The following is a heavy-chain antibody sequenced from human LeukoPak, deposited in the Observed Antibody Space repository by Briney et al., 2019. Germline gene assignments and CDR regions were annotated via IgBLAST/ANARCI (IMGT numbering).Heavy chain of an antibody. V-gene: IGHV4-39*07. CDR1: GGSISSSSYY. D-gene: IGHD1-14*01. Sequence: SETLSLTCTVSGGSISSSSYYWGWIRQPPGKGLEWIGSISNSGSTYYNPSLKSRVTISVDTSKSHFSLNLSSVTAADTAVYYWARGVRLTSFDYWGQGTLVTVSS. CDR3: ARGVRLTSFDY. J-gene: IGHJ4*02. CDR2: ISNSGST.